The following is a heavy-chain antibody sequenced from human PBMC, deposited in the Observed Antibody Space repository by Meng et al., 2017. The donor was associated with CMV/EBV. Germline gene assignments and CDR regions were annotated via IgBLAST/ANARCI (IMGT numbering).Heavy chain of an antibody. CDR2: ISSSSSYI. CDR1: GFTFSSYS. J-gene: IGHJ6*02. CDR3: AKVSSAYDFWSGLFGMDV. V-gene: IGHV3-21*01. D-gene: IGHD3-3*01. Sequence: GESLKISCAASGFTFSSYSMNWVRQAPGKGLEWVSSISSSSSYIYYADSVKGRFTISRDNSKNTLYLQMNSLRAEDTAVYYCAKVSSAYDFWSGLFGMDVWGQGTTVTVSS.